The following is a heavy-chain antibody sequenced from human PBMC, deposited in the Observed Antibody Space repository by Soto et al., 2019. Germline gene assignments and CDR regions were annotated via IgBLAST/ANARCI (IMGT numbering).Heavy chain of an antibody. V-gene: IGHV1-2*02. Sequence: ASVKVSCKASGYTFTGYYIHWVRQAPGQGPEWMGEISPNSGGTKYAQRFQGRVTMTRDTSITTVYMELSNLSPDDTAVYYCGKGRSGDVGVFYWGQGTLVTVPQ. CDR1: GYTFTGYY. J-gene: IGHJ4*02. CDR2: ISPNSGGT. CDR3: GKGRSGDVGVFY. D-gene: IGHD1-26*01.